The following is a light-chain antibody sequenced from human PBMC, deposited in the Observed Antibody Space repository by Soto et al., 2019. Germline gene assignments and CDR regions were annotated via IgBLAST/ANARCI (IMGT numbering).Light chain of an antibody. J-gene: IGKJ4*01. CDR3: QQGRT. V-gene: IGKV4-1*01. CDR2: WAS. CDR1: QSVLYSSNNKNY. Sequence: DIVMTQSPDSLAVSLGERATINCKSSQSVLYSSNNKNYLAWYQQKPGQPPKLLIYWASTRESGVPDRFSGSGSGTDFTLTISSLQAEDVAVYYCQQGRTFGVGTKVEIK.